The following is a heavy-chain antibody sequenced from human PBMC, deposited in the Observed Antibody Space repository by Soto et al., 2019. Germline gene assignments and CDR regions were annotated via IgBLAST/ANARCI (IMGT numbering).Heavy chain of an antibody. CDR3: ARGPISGHSSSWYQRRSYGMDV. CDR2: ISSSSSYI. Sequence: GGSLRLSCAASGFTFSSYSMNWVRQAPGKGLEWVSSISSSSSYIYYADSVKGRFTISRDNAKNSLYLQMNSLRAEDTAVYYCARGPISGHSSSWYQRRSYGMDVWGQGTTVSVSS. D-gene: IGHD6-13*01. V-gene: IGHV3-21*01. J-gene: IGHJ6*02. CDR1: GFTFSSYS.